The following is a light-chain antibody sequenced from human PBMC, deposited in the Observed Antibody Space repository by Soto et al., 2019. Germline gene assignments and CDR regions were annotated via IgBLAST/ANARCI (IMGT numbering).Light chain of an antibody. CDR1: QGIRDD. J-gene: IGKJ1*01. CDR2: GTS. V-gene: IGKV1-6*01. CDR3: LQDYDYPRT. Sequence: AIQMTQSPSSLSASVGDRVTITCRASQGIRDDVGWYQQRPGEAPRLLIYGTSNLQIGVTSRFSGSGSVTDFTLTNSSLQPEDFATYYCLQDYDYPRTFGQGTKVEVK.